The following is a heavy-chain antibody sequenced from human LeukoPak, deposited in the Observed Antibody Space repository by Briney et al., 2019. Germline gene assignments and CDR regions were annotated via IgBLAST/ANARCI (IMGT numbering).Heavy chain of an antibody. CDR3: ASQKYYYGSGSSPTDY. CDR1: GYTFTSYG. CDR2: ISAYNGNT. Sequence: ASVKVSCKASGYTFTSYGISWVRQAPGQGLEWMGWISAYNGNTNYAQKLQGRVTMTTDTSTSTAYMELRSLRSEDTAVYYCASQKYYYGSGSSPTDYWGQGTLVTVSS. D-gene: IGHD3-10*01. V-gene: IGHV1-18*01. J-gene: IGHJ4*02.